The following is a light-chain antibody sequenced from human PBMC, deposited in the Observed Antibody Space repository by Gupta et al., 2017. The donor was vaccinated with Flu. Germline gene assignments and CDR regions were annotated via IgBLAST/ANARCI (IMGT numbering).Light chain of an antibody. CDR1: QSVSKNY. Sequence: SATLSCRASQSVSKNYLAWYQQKPGQAPRLLIYGASRRATGIPDRFTGSESATDFTLTISRLEPEDFAVYYCQQYVASPPWTFGQGTKVEIK. J-gene: IGKJ1*01. CDR2: GAS. V-gene: IGKV3-20*01. CDR3: QQYVASPPWT.